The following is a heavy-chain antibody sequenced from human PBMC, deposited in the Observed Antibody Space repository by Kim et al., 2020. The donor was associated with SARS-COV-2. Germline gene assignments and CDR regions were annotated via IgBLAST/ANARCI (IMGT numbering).Heavy chain of an antibody. V-gene: IGHV3-11*05. CDR3: ARDHSAAGTNGAFDI. J-gene: IGHJ3*02. Sequence: SVKGRFTISRDNAKNSLYLQMNSLRAEDTAVYYCARDHSAAGTNGAFDIWGQGTMVTVSS. D-gene: IGHD6-13*01.